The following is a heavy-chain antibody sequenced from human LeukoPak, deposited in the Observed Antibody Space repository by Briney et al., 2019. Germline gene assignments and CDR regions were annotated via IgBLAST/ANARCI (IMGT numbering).Heavy chain of an antibody. Sequence: GGSLRLSCAASGFTFNSYAMYWVRQAPGKGLEWVSGIFGSGGSAHYAGSVKGRFTISRDNSKNTVYLQMDSLRVEDTAVYYCGKTTTGYSSGRYPGWPVDYWGQGTLVTVSS. CDR2: IFGSGGSA. J-gene: IGHJ4*02. V-gene: IGHV3-23*01. CDR3: GKTTTGYSSGRYPGWPVDY. D-gene: IGHD6-19*01. CDR1: GFTFNSYA.